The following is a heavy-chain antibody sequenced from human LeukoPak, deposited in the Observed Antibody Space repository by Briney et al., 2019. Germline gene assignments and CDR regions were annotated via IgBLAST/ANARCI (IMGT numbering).Heavy chain of an antibody. J-gene: IGHJ3*02. V-gene: IGHV3-23*01. D-gene: IGHD3-3*01. Sequence: ETLSLTCTVSGGSISSDYWSWIRQAPGKGLEWISSISGSGDNTYYADSVKGRFTISRDNSKNTLYLEMNSLRTEDTAVYYCAKELEWGLHAFDIWGQGTMVTVSS. CDR3: AKELEWGLHAFDI. CDR2: ISGSGDNT. CDR1: GGSISSDY.